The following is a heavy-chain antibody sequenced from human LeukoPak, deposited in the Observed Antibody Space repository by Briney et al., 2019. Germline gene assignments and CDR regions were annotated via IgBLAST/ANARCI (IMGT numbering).Heavy chain of an antibody. Sequence: GESLRLSCAASGFTFTTYWMSWVRQPPGKGLEWVANIKQDGTEKYYVDSVKGRFTISRDNAKNSLYLQMNSLRVEDTAIYYCVKVAKYYYGSETYYFFEHWGQGTPVTVSS. D-gene: IGHD3-10*01. CDR1: GFTFTTYW. CDR3: VKVAKYYYGSETYYFFEH. J-gene: IGHJ4*02. V-gene: IGHV3-7*01. CDR2: IKQDGTEK.